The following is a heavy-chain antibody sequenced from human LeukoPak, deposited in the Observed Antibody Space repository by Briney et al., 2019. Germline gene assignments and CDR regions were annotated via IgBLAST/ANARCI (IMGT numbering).Heavy chain of an antibody. Sequence: GGSLRLSCAASGFTFSSYAMHWVRQAPGKGLEWVAVISYDGSNKYYADSVKGRFTISRGNSKNTLYLQMNSLRAEDTAVYYCARDPLARDILTGYFDYWGQGTLVTVSS. CDR2: ISYDGSNK. V-gene: IGHV3-30-3*01. J-gene: IGHJ4*02. CDR1: GFTFSSYA. CDR3: ARDPLARDILTGYFDY. D-gene: IGHD3-9*01.